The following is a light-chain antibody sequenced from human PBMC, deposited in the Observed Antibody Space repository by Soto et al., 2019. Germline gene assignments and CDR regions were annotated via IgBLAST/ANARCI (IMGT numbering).Light chain of an antibody. J-gene: IGKJ4*01. Sequence: DIKMTQSQFFVSASVGVRVTITCRASQAVSTWLAWYQQKQGDAPKLLIYAASTLQSGVPSRFSGSGSGTDFTLTIRSLQPEDFATYYCQQANSFPRTFGGGTKVDIK. CDR3: QQANSFPRT. CDR1: QAVSTW. CDR2: AAS. V-gene: IGKV1-12*01.